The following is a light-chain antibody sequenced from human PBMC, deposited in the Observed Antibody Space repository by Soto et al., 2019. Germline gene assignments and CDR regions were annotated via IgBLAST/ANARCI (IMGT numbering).Light chain of an antibody. CDR1: QSIGNR. Sequence: DLQMTQSPSTLSPSIGDRITISCRASQSIGNRLAWYQQKPGTAPKVLIYDASTLESGVPLGFSGSGSGTNFILTISSVQPDDFATYYCQHYGGLWTFGLGTKVDIK. CDR3: QHYGGLWT. CDR2: DAS. V-gene: IGKV1-5*01. J-gene: IGKJ1*01.